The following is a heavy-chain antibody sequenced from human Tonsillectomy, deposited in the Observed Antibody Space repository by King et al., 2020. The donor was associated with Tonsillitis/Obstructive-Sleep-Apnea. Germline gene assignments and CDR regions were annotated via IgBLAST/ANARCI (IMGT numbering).Heavy chain of an antibody. V-gene: IGHV3-33*01. D-gene: IGHD3-16*02. Sequence: QLVQSGGGVVQPGRSLRLSCAASGFTFSSYGMHWVRQAPGKGLEWVAVIWYDGSNKYYADSVKGRFTISRDNSKKTLYLQMNSLRAEDTAVYYCASDDYVWGSYRLVNYWGQGPLATVSS. CDR1: GFTFSSYG. J-gene: IGHJ4*02. CDR2: IWYDGSNK. CDR3: ASDDYVWGSYRLVNY.